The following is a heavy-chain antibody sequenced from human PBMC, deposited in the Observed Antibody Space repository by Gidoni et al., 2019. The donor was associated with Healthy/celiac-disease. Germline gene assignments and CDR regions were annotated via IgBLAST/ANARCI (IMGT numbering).Heavy chain of an antibody. V-gene: IGHV4-59*01. D-gene: IGHD2-15*01. CDR2: IYYSGST. CDR3: AREGDCSGGSCYDRFDY. Sequence: QVQLQESGPGLVKPSETLSLTCTVSGGPISSYYWSWIRQPPGKGLEWIGYIYYSGSTNYNPSLKSRVTISVDTSKNQFSLKLSSVTAADTAVYYCAREGDCSGGSCYDRFDYWGQGTLVTVSS. CDR1: GGPISSYY. J-gene: IGHJ4*02.